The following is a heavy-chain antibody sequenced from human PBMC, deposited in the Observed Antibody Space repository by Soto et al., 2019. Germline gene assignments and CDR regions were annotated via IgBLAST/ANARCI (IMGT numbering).Heavy chain of an antibody. CDR2: VSDYNGNT. J-gene: IGHJ4*02. V-gene: IGHV1-18*01. CDR3: SRGGSSWHPHEDY. CDR1: GFTFTSYG. D-gene: IGHD6-13*01. Sequence: QVQLVQSGAEVKKPGASLKVSCKASGFTFTSYGISWVRQSPGQGLEWMGWVSDYNGNTHYAQKLQGRVTMTTDTSTTTAYMELRSLRSDDTAVYYCSRGGSSWHPHEDYWGQGTLVTVSS.